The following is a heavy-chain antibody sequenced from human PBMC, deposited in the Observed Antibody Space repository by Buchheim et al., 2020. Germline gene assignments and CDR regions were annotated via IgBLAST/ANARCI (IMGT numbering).Heavy chain of an antibody. D-gene: IGHD6-13*01. CDR2: IYQSGTT. Sequence: QVQLQESGPGLVKPSGTLSLTCSVSGASISSRNCWTWVRQSPGKGLEWIGEIYQSGTTHYNPSLKSRVPISMDKSKNQFSLKVNSVTAADTAVFYCAKTGAQGYLEYWGQG. J-gene: IGHJ4*02. V-gene: IGHV4-4*02. CDR3: AKTGAQGYLEY. CDR1: GASISSRNC.